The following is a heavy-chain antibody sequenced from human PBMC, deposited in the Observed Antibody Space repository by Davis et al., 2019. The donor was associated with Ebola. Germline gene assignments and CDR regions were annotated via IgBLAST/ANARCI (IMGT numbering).Heavy chain of an antibody. Sequence: MPSETLSLTCTVSGGSISSSSYYWGWIRQPPGKGLEWIGSIYYSGSTYYNPSLKSRVTISVDTSKNQFSLKLSSVTAADTAVYYCARGVGRYYFDYWGQGTLVTVSS. J-gene: IGHJ4*02. CDR1: GGSISSSSYY. V-gene: IGHV4-39*07. CDR2: IYYSGST. CDR3: ARGVGRYYFDY. D-gene: IGHD1-26*01.